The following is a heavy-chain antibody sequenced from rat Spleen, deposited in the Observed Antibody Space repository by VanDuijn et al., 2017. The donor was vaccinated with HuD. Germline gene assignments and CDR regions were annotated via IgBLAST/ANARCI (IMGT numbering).Heavy chain of an antibody. CDR3: TRDRSVVIPGTEFAY. Sequence: EVQLVESGGGLVQPGRSLKLSCAASGFTLSNRYMAWVRQAPMKGLDWVAYISPGGGSTYFRDSVKGRFTISRDNAKSTLYLQMNSLRFEDTATYYCTRDRSVVIPGTEFAYWGQGTLVTVSS. CDR2: ISPGGGST. D-gene: IGHD4-3*01. J-gene: IGHJ3*01. V-gene: IGHV5-27*01. CDR1: GFTLSNRY.